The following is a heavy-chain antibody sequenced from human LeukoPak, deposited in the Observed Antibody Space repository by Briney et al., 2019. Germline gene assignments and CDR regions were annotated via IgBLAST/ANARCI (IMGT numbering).Heavy chain of an antibody. CDR1: GYTFTSYY. J-gene: IGHJ6*02. D-gene: IGHD5-18*01. V-gene: IGHV1-46*01. CDR2: INPSGGST. CDR3: ARDPVDTAMVDYYGMDV. Sequence: ASVKVSCKASGYTFTSYYMLWVRQAPGQGLEWMGVINPSGGSTSYAQKFQGRVTMTRDTSTSTVYMELSSLRSEDTAVYYCARDPVDTAMVDYYGMDVWGQGTTVTVSS.